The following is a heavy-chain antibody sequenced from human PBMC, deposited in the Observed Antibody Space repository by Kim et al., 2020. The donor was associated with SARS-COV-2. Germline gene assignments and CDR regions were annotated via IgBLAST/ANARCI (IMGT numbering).Heavy chain of an antibody. CDR2: ISGSGGYT. CDR3: AKGPYCSGGTCYQSGPGFGMDG. D-gene: IGHD2-15*01. Sequence: GGSLRLSCAASGFSFSSYAMNWVRQAPGKGLEWVSLISGSGGYTYYADSVKGRFTISRDNSKNTLHLQMSSLRAEDTAIYYCAKGPYCSGGTCYQSGPGFGMDGWGQGTTVTVSS. CDR1: GFSFSSYA. V-gene: IGHV3-23*01. J-gene: IGHJ6*02.